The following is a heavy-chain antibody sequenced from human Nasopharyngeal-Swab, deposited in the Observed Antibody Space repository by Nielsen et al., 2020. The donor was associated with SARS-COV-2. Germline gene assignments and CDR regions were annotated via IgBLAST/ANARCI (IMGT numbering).Heavy chain of an antibody. CDR2: IYSGGST. J-gene: IGHJ4*02. D-gene: IGHD3-22*01. Sequence: GESLKISCAASGFTVSSNYMSWVRQAPGKGLEWVSVIYSGGSTYYADSVKGRSTISRHNSKNTLYLQMNSLRAEDTAVYYCARDSLDYYDSSGLGYWGQGTLVTVSS. CDR3: ARDSLDYYDSSGLGY. CDR1: GFTVSSNY. V-gene: IGHV3-53*04.